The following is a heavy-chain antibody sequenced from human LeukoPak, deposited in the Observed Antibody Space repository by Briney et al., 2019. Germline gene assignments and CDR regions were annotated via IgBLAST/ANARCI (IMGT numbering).Heavy chain of an antibody. D-gene: IGHD3-16*01. V-gene: IGHV3-21*01. CDR1: GFTVSSNY. J-gene: IGHJ3*02. CDR3: ARDGQRDYAFDI. CDR2: ISSSSSYI. Sequence: GGSLRLSCAASGFTVSSNYMSWVRQAPGKGLEWVSSISSSSSYIYYADSVKGRFTISRDNAKNSLYLQMNSLRAEDTAVYYCARDGQRDYAFDIWGQGTMVTVSS.